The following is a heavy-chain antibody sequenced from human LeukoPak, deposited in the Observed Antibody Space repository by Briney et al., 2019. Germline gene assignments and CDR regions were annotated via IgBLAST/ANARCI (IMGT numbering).Heavy chain of an antibody. V-gene: IGHV3-23*01. CDR1: GFSFISYG. CDR3: AKDRGY. J-gene: IGHJ4*02. CDR2: ISASGDST. Sequence: GGSLRLSCAASGFSFISYGMHWVRQAPGKGLEWVSAISASGDSTYYADSVKGRFTISRDNSRNTLYLQMSSLRVEDTAVYYCAKDRGYWGQGTLVTVSS.